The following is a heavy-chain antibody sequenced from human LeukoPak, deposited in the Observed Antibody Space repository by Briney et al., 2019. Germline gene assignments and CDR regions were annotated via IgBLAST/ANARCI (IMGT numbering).Heavy chain of an antibody. CDR3: ARGRREYYYDSSGRRAYFDY. V-gene: IGHV4-34*01. D-gene: IGHD3-22*01. CDR2: INHSGST. CDR1: GGSFSGYY. J-gene: IGHJ4*02. Sequence: PSETLSLTCAVYGGSFSGYYWSWIRQPPGKGLEWIGEINHSGSTNYNPSLKSRVTILVDTSKNQFSLKLSSVTAADTAVYYCARGRREYYYDSSGRRAYFDYWGQGTLVTVSS.